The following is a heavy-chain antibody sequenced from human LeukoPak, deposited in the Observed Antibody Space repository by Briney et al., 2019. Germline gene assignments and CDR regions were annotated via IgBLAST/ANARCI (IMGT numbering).Heavy chain of an antibody. CDR1: GYTFTSYD. CDR2: MNPNSGNT. CDR3: ARTYYYGSGSYYKSYYYYYMDV. J-gene: IGHJ6*03. D-gene: IGHD3-10*01. Sequence: SVKVSCKASGYTFTSYDINWVRQATGQGLEWMGWMNPNSGNTGYAQKFQGRVTITRNTSISTAYMELSSMRSEDTAVYYCARTYYYGSGSYYKSYYYYYMDVWGKGTTVTVSS. V-gene: IGHV1-8*03.